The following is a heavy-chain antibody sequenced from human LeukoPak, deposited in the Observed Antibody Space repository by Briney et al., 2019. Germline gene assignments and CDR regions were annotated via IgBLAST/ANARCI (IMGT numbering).Heavy chain of an antibody. J-gene: IGHJ3*02. Sequence: PGGSLRLSCAASGFTFSSYGMSWVRQAPGKGLEWVSAISGSGGSTYYADSVKGRFTISRDNSKNTLYLQMNSLRAEDTAVYYCATSQTHDYGDYVLHDAFDIWGQGTMVTVSS. CDR2: ISGSGGST. V-gene: IGHV3-23*01. D-gene: IGHD4-17*01. CDR1: GFTFSSYG. CDR3: ATSQTHDYGDYVLHDAFDI.